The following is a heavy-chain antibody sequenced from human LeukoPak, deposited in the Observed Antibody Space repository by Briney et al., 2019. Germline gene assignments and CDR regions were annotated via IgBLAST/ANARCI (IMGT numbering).Heavy chain of an antibody. Sequence: SETLSLTCTVSGGSISSSSYYWGWIRQPPGKGLEWIGSIYYSGSTYYNPSLKSRVTISVDTSKNQFSLKLSSVTAADTAVYYCARLGYATANFDYWGQGTLVTVSS. D-gene: IGHD2-21*02. V-gene: IGHV4-39*01. CDR3: ARLGYATANFDY. J-gene: IGHJ4*02. CDR1: GGSISSSSYY. CDR2: IYYSGST.